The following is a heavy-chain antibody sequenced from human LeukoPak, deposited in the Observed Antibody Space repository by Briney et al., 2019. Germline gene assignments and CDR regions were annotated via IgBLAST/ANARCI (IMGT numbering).Heavy chain of an antibody. CDR1: GFTFSSYG. CDR2: IWSDGSNK. J-gene: IGHJ4*02. CDR3: ARTGYCSSTSCYKSFDY. D-gene: IGHD2-2*02. Sequence: PGGSLRLSCAASGFTFSSYGMHWVRQAPGKGLEWVAVIWSDGSNKYYADSVKGRFTIYRDNSKNTLYLQMNSLRAEDTAVYYCARTGYCSSTSCYKSFDYWGQGTLVTVSS. V-gene: IGHV3-33*01.